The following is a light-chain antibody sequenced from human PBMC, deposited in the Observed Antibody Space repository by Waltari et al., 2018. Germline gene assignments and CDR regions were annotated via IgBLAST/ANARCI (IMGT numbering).Light chain of an antibody. V-gene: IGKV3-15*01. CDR2: GAS. J-gene: IGKJ4*01. CDR3: QQYNNWPPAFT. Sequence: EIVMPQSPATLSVSPGERATLSCRASQSVSSNLAWYQQKPGHAPRLLIYGASTRATGIPARFSGSGSGTEFTLTISSLQSEDFAVYYCQQYNNWPPAFTFGGGTKVEIK. CDR1: QSVSSN.